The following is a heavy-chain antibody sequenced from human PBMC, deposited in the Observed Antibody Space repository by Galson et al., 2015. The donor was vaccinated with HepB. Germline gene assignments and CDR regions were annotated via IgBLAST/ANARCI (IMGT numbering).Heavy chain of an antibody. CDR3: ARRASSMAKTFDY. CDR1: GYTFTSYY. J-gene: IGHJ4*02. D-gene: IGHD5-24*01. Sequence: QSGAEVKKPGASVKVSCKASGYTFTSYYMHWVRQAPGQGLEWMGVIKPGDSSTGYAQKFRGRVALTRDTSTSTVYMELSSLRSEDTAVYYCARRASSMAKTFDYWGQGTLLTVSS. CDR2: IKPGDSST. V-gene: IGHV1-46*01.